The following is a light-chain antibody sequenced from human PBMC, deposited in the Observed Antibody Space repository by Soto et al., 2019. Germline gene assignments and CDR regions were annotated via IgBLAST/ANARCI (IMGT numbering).Light chain of an antibody. CDR2: WAS. Sequence: DIVMTQSPDSLAVSLGERATINCKSSQSVLYSSNNKNYLAWYQQKPGQPPKLLIYWASTRESGVPDRISGSGSATDFTLTISSLQAEDVAVYYCQQYYSTPLTFGRGIQVDI. V-gene: IGKV4-1*01. CDR3: QQYYSTPLT. CDR1: QSVLYSSNNKNY. J-gene: IGKJ4*01.